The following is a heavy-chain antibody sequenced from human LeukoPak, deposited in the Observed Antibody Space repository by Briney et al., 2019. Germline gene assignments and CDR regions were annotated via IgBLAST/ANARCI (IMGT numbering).Heavy chain of an antibody. Sequence: PRRSLRLSCAASGFIFSYYAMHWVRQAPGEGLEWVAVISYDGSKKYYGDSVKGRFTISRDNSKNTLYLQMNSLRGEDTAVYYCARDQTGTYNVDSWGQGTMVTVSS. CDR1: GFIFSYYA. J-gene: IGHJ4*02. CDR2: ISYDGSKK. CDR3: ARDQTGTYNVDS. V-gene: IGHV3-30*04. D-gene: IGHD1-26*01.